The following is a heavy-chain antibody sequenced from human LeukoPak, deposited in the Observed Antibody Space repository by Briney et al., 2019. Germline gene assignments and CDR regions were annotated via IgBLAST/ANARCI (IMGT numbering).Heavy chain of an antibody. J-gene: IGHJ3*02. CDR1: GFTFSSYS. D-gene: IGHD3-9*01. CDR2: ISSSSSYI. V-gene: IGHV3-21*01. CDR3: ARVQVGDFDWLDAFDI. Sequence: GGSLRLSCAASGFTFSSYSMNWVRQAPGKGLEWVSSISSSSSYIYYADSVKGRFTISRDNAKNSLYLQMNSLRAEDTAVYYCARVQVGDFDWLDAFDIWGQGTMVTVSS.